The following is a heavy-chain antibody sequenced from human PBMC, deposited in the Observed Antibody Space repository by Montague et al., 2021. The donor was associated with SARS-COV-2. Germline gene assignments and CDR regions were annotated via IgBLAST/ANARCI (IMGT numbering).Heavy chain of an antibody. Sequence: SETLSLTCTVSGGSISSSSYYWGWIRQPPGKGLEWIGSIYYSGSTYYNPSLKSRVTISVATSKNQFSLKLSSVTAADTAVYYCARQKRRITIFGVVIPPVLPWFDPWGQGTLVTVSS. D-gene: IGHD3-3*01. CDR2: IYYSGST. CDR3: ARQKRRITIFGVVIPPVLPWFDP. CDR1: GGSISSSSYY. J-gene: IGHJ5*02. V-gene: IGHV4-39*01.